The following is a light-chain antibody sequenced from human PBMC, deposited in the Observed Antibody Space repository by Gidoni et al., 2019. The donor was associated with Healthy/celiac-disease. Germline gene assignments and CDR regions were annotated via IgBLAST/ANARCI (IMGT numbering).Light chain of an antibody. J-gene: IGKJ2*01. CDR3: QQCNNWPYT. Sequence: IVITQSTATLSVSPGERATLSCRASQSVSSNLAWYQQKPGQAPKLLIYGASTWATGIPARFSGSGSGTEFTLTISSLQSEDFAVYYCQQCNNWPYTFGQGTKLEIK. CDR2: GAS. V-gene: IGKV3-15*01. CDR1: QSVSSN.